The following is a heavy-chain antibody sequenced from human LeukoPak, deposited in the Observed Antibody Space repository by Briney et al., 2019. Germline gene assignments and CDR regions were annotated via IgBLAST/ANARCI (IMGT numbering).Heavy chain of an antibody. Sequence: GGSLRLSCAASGFTFSSYGMHWVRQAPGKGLEWVAFIRYDGSNKYYADSVKGRFTISRDNSKNTLYLQMNSLRAEDTAVYYCAKDRGYGYGYYGYWGQGTLVTVSS. CDR3: AKDRGYGYGYYGY. J-gene: IGHJ4*02. V-gene: IGHV3-30*02. D-gene: IGHD5-18*01. CDR2: IRYDGSNK. CDR1: GFTFSSYG.